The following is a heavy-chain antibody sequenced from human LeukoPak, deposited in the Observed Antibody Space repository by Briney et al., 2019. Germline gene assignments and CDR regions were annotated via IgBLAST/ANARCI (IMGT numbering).Heavy chain of an antibody. V-gene: IGHV5-51*01. CDR2: IYPGDSDT. CDR3: ARRYYDFWSRDWFDP. Sequence: GESLKISCKGSGYSFTSYWIGWVRQMPGKGLEWMGIIYPGDSDTRYSPSFQGQVTISADKSISTAYLQWSSLKASDTATYYCARRYYDFWSRDWFDPWGQGTLVAVSS. CDR1: GYSFTSYW. D-gene: IGHD3-3*01. J-gene: IGHJ5*02.